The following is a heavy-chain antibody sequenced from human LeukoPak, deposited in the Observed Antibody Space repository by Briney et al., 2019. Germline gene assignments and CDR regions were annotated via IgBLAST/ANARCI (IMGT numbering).Heavy chain of an antibody. D-gene: IGHD6-13*01. CDR1: GYTFTVYY. CDR2: INPNSGGT. Sequence: ASVKVSCKASGYTFTVYYLHWVRQAHGQGLGWVGWINPNSGGTNYAQKFQGRVTMTRDTSISTAYMELSRLRSDDTAVYYCARDSSSWSGAFDIWGQGTMVTVSS. J-gene: IGHJ3*02. CDR3: ARDSSSWSGAFDI. V-gene: IGHV1-2*02.